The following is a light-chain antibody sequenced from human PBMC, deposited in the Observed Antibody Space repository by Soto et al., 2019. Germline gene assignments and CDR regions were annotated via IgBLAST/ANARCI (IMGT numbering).Light chain of an antibody. CDR2: DAS. Sequence: DIQMTQSPSTLSVPVGDRVTITCRASQSMSWWLAWYQQKPGKGPKLLIYDASSLQSGVPSRFSGSGSGTEFTLTISSLQPDDFATYYCQQYNGDSYTFGQGTKLEI. CDR3: QQYNGDSYT. CDR1: QSMSWW. J-gene: IGKJ2*01. V-gene: IGKV1-5*01.